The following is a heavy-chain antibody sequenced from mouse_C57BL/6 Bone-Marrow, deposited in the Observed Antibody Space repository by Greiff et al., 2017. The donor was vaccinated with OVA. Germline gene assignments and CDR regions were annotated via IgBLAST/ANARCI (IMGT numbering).Heavy chain of an antibody. J-gene: IGHJ3*01. CDR1: GYTFNDYY. Sequence: VQLVESGAELVRPGASVKLSCKASGYTFNDYYINWVKQRPGQGLEWIARIYPGSGNTYYNEKFKGKATLTAEKSSSTAYMQLSSLTSEDSAVYFCARNYYGSSSVFAYWGQGTLVTVSA. CDR2: IYPGSGNT. V-gene: IGHV1-76*01. CDR3: ARNYYGSSSVFAY. D-gene: IGHD1-1*01.